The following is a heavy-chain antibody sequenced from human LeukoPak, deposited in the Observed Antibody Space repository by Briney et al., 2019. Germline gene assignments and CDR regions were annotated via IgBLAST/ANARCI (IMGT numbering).Heavy chain of an antibody. CDR1: GFTFSSYW. Sequence: GGSLRLSCAASGFTFSSYWMSWVRQAPGKGLEWVANIKQDGSEKYYVDSVKGRFTISRDNAKNSLYLQMNSLRAEDTAVYYCARDEGWYCSSTSCNNWFDPWGQGTLVTVSS. D-gene: IGHD2-2*01. CDR3: ARDEGWYCSSTSCNNWFDP. J-gene: IGHJ5*02. CDR2: IKQDGSEK. V-gene: IGHV3-7*01.